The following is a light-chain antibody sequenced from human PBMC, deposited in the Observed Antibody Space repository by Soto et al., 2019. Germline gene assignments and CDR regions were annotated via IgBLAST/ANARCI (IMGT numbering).Light chain of an antibody. CDR2: GAS. CDR3: QQYGSSPPFT. Sequence: EIVLTQSPGTLSLSPGERATLSCRASQSVSSSYFAWYQQKPGQAPRLLIYGASSRAAGIPDRFSGSGSGTDFTLTISRLEPEDFALYYGQQYGSSPPFTFGRGTKV. J-gene: IGKJ3*01. V-gene: IGKV3-20*01. CDR1: QSVSSSY.